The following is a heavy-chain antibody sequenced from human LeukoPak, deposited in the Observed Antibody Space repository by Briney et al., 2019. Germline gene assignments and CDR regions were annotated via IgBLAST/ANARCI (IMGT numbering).Heavy chain of an antibody. CDR2: IVYSGTT. J-gene: IGHJ6*02. Sequence: SETLSLTCTVSGGSISSSSHYWGWIRQSPGKKLEWIGSIVYSGTTFYNPSLKSRVIISIDTSKSQFSLRLSSVTAADTALYYCVRLNYRYGMDVWGQGTTVTVSS. V-gene: IGHV4-39*07. CDR1: GGSISSSSHY. CDR3: VRLNYRYGMDV. D-gene: IGHD5-24*01.